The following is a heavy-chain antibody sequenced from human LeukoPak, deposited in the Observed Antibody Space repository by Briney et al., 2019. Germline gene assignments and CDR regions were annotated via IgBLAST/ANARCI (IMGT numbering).Heavy chain of an antibody. V-gene: IGHV4-4*07. CDR2: IYTSGST. Sequence: SETLSLTCTVSGGSISSYSWNWIRQPAGKGLEWIGRIYTSGSTNYNPSLKSRVTMSVGTSKNQFSLKLSSVTAADTAIYYCARASSGSYYYFDYWGQGTLVTVSS. D-gene: IGHD3-22*01. CDR1: GGSISSYS. CDR3: ARASSGSYYYFDY. J-gene: IGHJ4*02.